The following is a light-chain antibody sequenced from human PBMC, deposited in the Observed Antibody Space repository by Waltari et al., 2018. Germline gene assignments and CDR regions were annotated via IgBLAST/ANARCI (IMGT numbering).Light chain of an antibody. J-gene: IGLJ3*02. CDR3: GSYAGSYSWV. Sequence: QSALTQPRSVSGSPGQSVTISCTGTSSDVGGYNYVSWYQHHPGKAPKFLIYYVTRRPSGSPARFSVAKSGNTASLTISGLQAEDEADYYCGSYAGSYSWVFGGGTKVTVL. V-gene: IGLV2-11*01. CDR2: YVT. CDR1: SSDVGGYNY.